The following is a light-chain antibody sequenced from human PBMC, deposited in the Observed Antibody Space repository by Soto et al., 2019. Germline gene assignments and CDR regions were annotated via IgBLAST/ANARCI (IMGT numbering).Light chain of an antibody. CDR3: QQSVTTPYT. V-gene: IGKV1-39*01. CDR1: QTISSY. J-gene: IGKJ2*01. CDR2: AAS. Sequence: DIQMTQSPSSLSASVGDRVSITCRASQTISSYLNWYQQKPGKAPKLLIYAASTLQSGVPSRFSGSGSGTDFTLTISSLKPEDFATYYCQQSVTTPYTFGQGTKVEIK.